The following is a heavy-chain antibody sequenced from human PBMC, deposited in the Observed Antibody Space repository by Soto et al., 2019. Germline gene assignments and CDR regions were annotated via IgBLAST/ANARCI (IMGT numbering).Heavy chain of an antibody. CDR2: IIPIFGTA. CDR3: ARDNGFHSTDIVVVPAKKARVHRWFDP. V-gene: IGHV1-69*13. CDR1: GGTFSSYA. D-gene: IGHD2-2*01. Sequence: ASVKVSCKASGGTFSSYAISWVRQAPGQGLEWMGGIIPIFGTANYAQKFQGRVTITADESTSTAYMELSSLRSEDTAVYYCARDNGFHSTDIVVVPAKKARVHRWFDPWGQGTLVTVSS. J-gene: IGHJ5*02.